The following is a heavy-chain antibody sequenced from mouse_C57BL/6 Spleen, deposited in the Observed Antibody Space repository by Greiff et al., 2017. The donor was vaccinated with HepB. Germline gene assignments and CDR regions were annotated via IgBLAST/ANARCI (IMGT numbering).Heavy chain of an antibody. CDR1: GYAFTNYL. D-gene: IGHD1-1*01. CDR2: INPGSGGT. CDR3: ARNYGSTYYYAMDY. Sequence: QVQLQQSGAELVRPGPSVKVSCKASGYAFTNYLIEWVKQRPGQGLEWIGVINPGSGGTNYNEKFKGKATLTADKSSSTAYMQLSSLTSEDSAVYFCARNYGSTYYYAMDYWGQGTSVTVSS. V-gene: IGHV1-54*01. J-gene: IGHJ4*01.